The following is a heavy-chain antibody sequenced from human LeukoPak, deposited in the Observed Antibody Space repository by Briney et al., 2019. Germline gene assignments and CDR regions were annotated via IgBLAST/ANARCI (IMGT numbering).Heavy chain of an antibody. J-gene: IGHJ4*02. V-gene: IGHV1-69*01. CDR2: IIPIFGTA. CDR3: ARDSGYVLGGAVVVVAATRNY. CDR1: GGTFSSYA. D-gene: IGHD2-15*01. Sequence: ASAKVSCKASGGTFSSYAISWVRQAPGQGLEWMGGIIPIFGTANYAQKFQGRVTITADESTSTAYMELSSLRSEDTAVYYCARDSGYVLGGAVVVVAATRNYWGQGTLVTVSS.